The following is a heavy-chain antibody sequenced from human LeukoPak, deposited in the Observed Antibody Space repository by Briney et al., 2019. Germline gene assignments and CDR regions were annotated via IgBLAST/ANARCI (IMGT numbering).Heavy chain of an antibody. CDR1: GFTFSSYG. CDR2: IWYDGSNK. D-gene: IGHD3-3*01. Sequence: GALRLSCAASGFTFSSYGMHWVRQAPGKGLEWVAVIWYDGSNKYYADSVKGRFTISRDNSKNTLYLQMNSQRAEDTAVYYCARDTSYYDFWSGYPHDGMDVWGQGTTVTVSS. J-gene: IGHJ6*02. V-gene: IGHV3-33*01. CDR3: ARDTSYYDFWSGYPHDGMDV.